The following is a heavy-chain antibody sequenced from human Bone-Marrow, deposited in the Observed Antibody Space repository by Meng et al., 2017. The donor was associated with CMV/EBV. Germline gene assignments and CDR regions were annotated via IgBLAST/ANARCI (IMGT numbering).Heavy chain of an antibody. CDR3: VRDIGVAEITESTKYYSALDV. CDR2: INRKSDRI. Sequence: GGSLRLSCVASGFTFSDYALHWVRQAQGKGLEWVSGINRKSDRIGYADSVKGRFTISRDNGKKSLHLQMNSLRAEDTALYYCVRDIGVAEITESTKYYSALDVWGQGTTVTVSS. J-gene: IGHJ6*02. D-gene: IGHD3-16*01. V-gene: IGHV3-9*01. CDR1: GFTFSDYA.